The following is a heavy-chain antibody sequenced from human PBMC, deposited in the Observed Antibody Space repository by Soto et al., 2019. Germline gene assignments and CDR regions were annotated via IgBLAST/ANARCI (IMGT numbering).Heavy chain of an antibody. V-gene: IGHV1-69*13. CDR1: GGTFSSYA. Sequence: EASVKVSCKASGGTFSSYAISWVRQAPGQGLEWMGGIIPIFGTANYAQKFQGRVTITADESTSTAYMELSSLRSEDTAVYYCARVGAAAGIGGGHYFDYWGQGTLVTVSS. CDR3: ARVGAAAGIGGGHYFDY. D-gene: IGHD6-13*01. J-gene: IGHJ4*02. CDR2: IIPIFGTA.